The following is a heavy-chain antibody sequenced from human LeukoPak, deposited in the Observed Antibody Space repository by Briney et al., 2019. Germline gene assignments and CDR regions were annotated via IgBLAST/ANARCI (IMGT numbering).Heavy chain of an antibody. Sequence: GSLRLSCAASGFTFSSYSMNWVRQAPGKGLEWVSYISSSSSTIYYTDSVKGRFTISRDLSKNTLYLQMNSLRVEDTAVYYCARDFSGQWSQGTLVTVSS. D-gene: IGHD2/OR15-2a*01. CDR3: ARDFSGQ. V-gene: IGHV3-48*04. CDR2: ISSSSSTI. J-gene: IGHJ4*02. CDR1: GFTFSSYS.